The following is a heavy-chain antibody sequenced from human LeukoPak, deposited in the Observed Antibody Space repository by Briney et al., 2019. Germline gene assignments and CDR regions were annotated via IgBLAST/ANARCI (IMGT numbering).Heavy chain of an antibody. CDR2: ISWDGGST. CDR1: GFTFSSYA. Sequence: GGSLRLSCAASGFTFSSYAMSWVRQAPGKGLEWVSLISWDGGSTYYADSVKGRFTISRDNSKNSLYLQMNSLRTEDTALYYCAKDSNLVTQPYFDYWGQGTLVTVSS. CDR3: AKDSNLVTQPYFDY. V-gene: IGHV3-43*02. D-gene: IGHD3-9*01. J-gene: IGHJ4*02.